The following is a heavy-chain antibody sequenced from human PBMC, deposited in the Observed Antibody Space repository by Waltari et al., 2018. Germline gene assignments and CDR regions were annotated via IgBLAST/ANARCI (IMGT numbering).Heavy chain of an antibody. CDR3: AREAVLYFGELSGEFDY. V-gene: IGHV4-39*07. J-gene: IGHJ4*02. CDR2: AHYRGTA. Sequence: QLQLQESGPGVVRPSETLSLTCTVSGGSISDHDHYWGWVRQPPGKGLEWIGSAHYRGTAYYNPSLTGRVGISVNTSKNHFSLRLNSMTAADTAVYYCAREAVLYFGELSGEFDYWGQGSLVTVSS. D-gene: IGHD3-10*01. CDR1: GGSISDHDHY.